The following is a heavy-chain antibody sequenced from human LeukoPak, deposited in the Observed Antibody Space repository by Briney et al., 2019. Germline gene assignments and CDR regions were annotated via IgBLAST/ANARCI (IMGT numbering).Heavy chain of an antibody. CDR1: GFTFSEHY. CDR3: ARLYGDSSGTFFYH. D-gene: IGHD6-19*01. CDR2: ISSNTIYT. Sequence: GGSLRLSCAASGFTFSEHYMSWVRQAPGKGLEWLSYISSNTIYTNYADSVKGRFSISRDNAKNSLYLQMNSLRVEDTAVYYCARLYGDSSGTFFYHWGQGTLVTVSS. V-gene: IGHV3-11*03. J-gene: IGHJ4*02.